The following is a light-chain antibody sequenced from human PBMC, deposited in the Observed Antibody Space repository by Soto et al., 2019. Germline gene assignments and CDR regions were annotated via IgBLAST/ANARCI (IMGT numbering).Light chain of an antibody. Sequence: QLVLTQPPSASGTPGQRVSISCSGSSSNIGSYTVNWYQQLPGTAPKLVIYSDNQRPSGVPDRFSGSKSGTSASLAISGLQTEDEADYYCASWDDSLTGVVFGGGTKVTVL. CDR2: SDN. J-gene: IGLJ2*01. CDR3: ASWDDSLTGVV. CDR1: SSNIGSYT. V-gene: IGLV1-44*01.